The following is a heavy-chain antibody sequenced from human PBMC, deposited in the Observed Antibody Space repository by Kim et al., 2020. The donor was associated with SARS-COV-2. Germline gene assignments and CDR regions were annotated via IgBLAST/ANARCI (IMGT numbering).Heavy chain of an antibody. D-gene: IGHD1-26*01. CDR2: IYSGGTT. CDR1: GFTVSTNY. J-gene: IGHJ2*01. V-gene: IGHV3-66*01. CDR3: AGSPILYRFFDL. Sequence: GGSLRLSCAASGFTVSTNYMPWVRQAPGKGLEWVSVIYSGGTTYYAASAKGSFTTSCDNSKNTLQLQLNSMRAADTAALYCAGSPILYRFFDLWCRGTLV.